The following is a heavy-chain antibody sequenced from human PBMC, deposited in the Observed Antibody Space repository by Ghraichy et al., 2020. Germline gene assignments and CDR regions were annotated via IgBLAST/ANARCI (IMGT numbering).Heavy chain of an antibody. D-gene: IGHD2-2*01. CDR2: MKPNSGNT. Sequence: ASVKVSCKASGYTFTSYDINWVRQATGQGLEWMGWMKPNSGNTGYAQKFQGRVTMTRNTSISTAYMELSSLRSEDTAVYYCARSIMGYCSSTSCYFPYFCYYYGIDVWGQGTTVTVSS. CDR1: GYTFTSYD. J-gene: IGHJ6*02. V-gene: IGHV1-8*01. CDR3: ARSIMGYCSSTSCYFPYFCYYYGIDV.